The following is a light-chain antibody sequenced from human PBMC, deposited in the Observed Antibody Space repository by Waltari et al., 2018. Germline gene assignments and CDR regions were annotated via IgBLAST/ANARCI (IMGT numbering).Light chain of an antibody. V-gene: IGKV3-15*01. CDR1: QSVNTN. J-gene: IGKJ4*01. Sequence: EIVMTQSPATLSVSPGERATLSCRASQSVNTNLAWYQQKPGQAPRLLISGASTRAPGIPSRFSGSGSGTDFTLTISGLQSEDLAVYYCHQYHNWPPITFGGGTKVEIK. CDR2: GAS. CDR3: HQYHNWPPIT.